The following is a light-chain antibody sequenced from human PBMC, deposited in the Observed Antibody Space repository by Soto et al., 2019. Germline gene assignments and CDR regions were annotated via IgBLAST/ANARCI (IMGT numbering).Light chain of an antibody. Sequence: DIQLTQSPSFLSASVGDRVTITCRASQGISSYLAWYQQKPGKAPKLLIYAASTLQSGVPSRFSGSGSVTEFALSISSLRSEDFAIYYRQQLHSHPLFIFEAGTKVD. CDR1: QGISSY. CDR2: AAS. V-gene: IGKV1-9*01. CDR3: QQLHSHPLFI. J-gene: IGKJ3*01.